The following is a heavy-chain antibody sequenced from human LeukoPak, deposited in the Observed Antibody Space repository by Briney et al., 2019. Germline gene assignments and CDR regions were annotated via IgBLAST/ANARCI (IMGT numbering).Heavy chain of an antibody. CDR2: INWNGAWT. V-gene: IGHV3-20*04. D-gene: IGHD3-22*01. CDR3: AGYYYDSSRGFDL. Sequence: GGSLRLSCAASGFKVDDYGMSWVRQAPGKGLGWVCDINWNGAWTGYADSVKGRFTISRDNAKNSLYLQMNSLRAEDTALYYCAGYYYDSSRGFDLWGQGTLVTVSA. CDR1: GFKVDDYG. J-gene: IGHJ5*02.